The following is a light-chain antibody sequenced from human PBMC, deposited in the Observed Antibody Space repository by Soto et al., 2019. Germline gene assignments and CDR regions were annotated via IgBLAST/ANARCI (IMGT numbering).Light chain of an antibody. CDR2: GAS. CDR1: QNIDMY. J-gene: IGKJ5*01. Sequence: DIQMTQSPSSLSASVGDGVTITCRASQNIDMYLNWYQQKPGKAPRVLISGASTLKTGVPSRFSGSGSGSEFNFTITVLQPDDFATYFCQQYNSYATFGQGTRLEI. CDR3: QQYNSYAT. V-gene: IGKV1-5*01.